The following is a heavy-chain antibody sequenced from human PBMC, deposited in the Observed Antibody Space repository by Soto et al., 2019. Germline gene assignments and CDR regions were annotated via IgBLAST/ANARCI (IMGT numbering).Heavy chain of an antibody. V-gene: IGHV4-34*01. Sequence: PSETLSLTCAVYGGSFSGYYWSWIRQPPEKGLDWIGEISHSGSTTDNPSLKSRVTISDXTSKKQFALKLSAVTVLDTAVYYCGIWXHECRGSKPHPEYYYYAMEVLVQATTVNVSS. CDR2: ISHSGST. CDR1: GGSFSGYY. CDR3: GIWXHECRGSKPHPEYYYYAMEV. D-gene: IGHD5-12*01. J-gene: IGHJ6*02.